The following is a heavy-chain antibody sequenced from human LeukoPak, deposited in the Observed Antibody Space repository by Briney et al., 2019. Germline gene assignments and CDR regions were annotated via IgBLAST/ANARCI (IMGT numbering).Heavy chain of an antibody. Sequence: SETLSLTCTVSGGSISSYYWSWIRQPPGKGLEWIGYIYYSGSTNYNPSLKSRVTISVDTSKNQFSLNLSSVTAADTAMYYCARHGEHCSGGSCYTRNWFDPWGQGTLVTVSS. CDR3: ARHGEHCSGGSCYTRNWFDP. V-gene: IGHV4-59*08. D-gene: IGHD2-15*01. CDR2: IYYSGST. J-gene: IGHJ5*02. CDR1: GGSISSYY.